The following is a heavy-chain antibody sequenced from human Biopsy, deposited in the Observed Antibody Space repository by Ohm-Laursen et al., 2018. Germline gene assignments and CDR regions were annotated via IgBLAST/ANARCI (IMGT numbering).Heavy chain of an antibody. CDR3: ATKLTGYFHH. CDR1: GGAFSNYG. V-gene: IGHV1-69*06. Sequence: SVKVSCKAPGGAFSNYGVNWVRQAPGQGLEWLGGNIPILGTGNYAQKFQGRVTVAADTSTSTATMELRSLRSDDTAVYYCATKLTGYFHHWGQGTLVIVSS. D-gene: IGHD3-9*01. J-gene: IGHJ1*01. CDR2: NIPILGTG.